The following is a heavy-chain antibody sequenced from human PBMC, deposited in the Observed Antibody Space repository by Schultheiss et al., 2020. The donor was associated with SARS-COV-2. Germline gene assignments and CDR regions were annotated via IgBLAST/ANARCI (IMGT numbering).Heavy chain of an antibody. J-gene: IGHJ6*02. CDR2: IYSGGST. D-gene: IGHD3-22*01. CDR1: GFTFSSYA. CDR3: AKVGYYDSSGPKRYYYGMDV. Sequence: GESLKISCAASGFTFSSYAMSWVRQAPGKGLEWVSVIYSGGSTYYADSVKGRFTISRDNAKNSLYLQMNSLRAEDTAVYYCAKVGYYDSSGPKRYYYGMDVWGQGTTVTVSS. V-gene: IGHV3-23*03.